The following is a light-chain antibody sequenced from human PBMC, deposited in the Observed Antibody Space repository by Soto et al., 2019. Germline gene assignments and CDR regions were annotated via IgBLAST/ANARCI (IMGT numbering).Light chain of an antibody. CDR3: SSYTATRTYV. Sequence: QSVLTQPASVSGSPGQSVTISCTGTSSDVGGYNYVSWYQQLPGEAPKLIIYGVTDRPSGVSNRFSGSKSGNTASLTVSGLQAEDDGDYYCSSYTATRTYVFGTGSQVTVL. J-gene: IGLJ1*01. V-gene: IGLV2-14*01. CDR1: SSDVGGYNY. CDR2: GVT.